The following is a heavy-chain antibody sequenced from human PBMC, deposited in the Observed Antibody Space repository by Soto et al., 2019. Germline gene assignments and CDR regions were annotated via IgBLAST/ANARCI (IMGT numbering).Heavy chain of an antibody. J-gene: IGHJ4*02. CDR2: INHSGST. CDR1: GGSFSGYY. CDR3: ARKIITMVRGVIILSFDY. V-gene: IGHV4-34*01. Sequence: SETLSLTCAVYGGSFSGYYWSWIRQPPGKGLEWIGEINHSGSTNYNPSLKSRVTISVDTSKNQFSLKLSSVTAADTAVYYCARKIITMVRGVIILSFDYGGQEPRAPVPS. D-gene: IGHD3-10*01.